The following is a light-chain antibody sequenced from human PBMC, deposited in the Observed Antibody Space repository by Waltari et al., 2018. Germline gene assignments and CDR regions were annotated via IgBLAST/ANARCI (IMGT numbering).Light chain of an antibody. CDR1: LSLDYS. CDR2: GAS. Sequence: EIVMTQSPATLSVSRGGSATVTLMASLSLDYSWAWYQQKPGQPPRLLIHGASTRDTGIPVRFSGSGSGTDFTLTITGLQSEDFAVYFCQQYNQWPLTFGRGTKVEIK. V-gene: IGKV3-15*01. J-gene: IGKJ4*01. CDR3: QQYNQWPLT.